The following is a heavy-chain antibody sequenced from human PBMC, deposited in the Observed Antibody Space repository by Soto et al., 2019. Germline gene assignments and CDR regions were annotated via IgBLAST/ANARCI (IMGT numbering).Heavy chain of an antibody. CDR2: IHHSGGT. V-gene: IGHV4-34*01. Sequence: QVQLQQWGAGLLKPSETLSLTCAVYGGSFSGFYWSWIRQPPGKGLEWIGEIHHSGGTKYNPSLKSRVPISLDTATNQFSLKLSSVTVADTAVYYCARERKSNGWYRGGDAFDIWGQGTMVTVSS. CDR3: ARERKSNGWYRGGDAFDI. D-gene: IGHD6-19*01. CDR1: GGSFSGFY. J-gene: IGHJ3*02.